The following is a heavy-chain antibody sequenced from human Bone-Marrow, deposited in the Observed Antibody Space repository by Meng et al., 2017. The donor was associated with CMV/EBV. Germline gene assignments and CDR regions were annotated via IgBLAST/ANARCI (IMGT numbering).Heavy chain of an antibody. J-gene: IGHJ4*02. V-gene: IGHV3-7*01. D-gene: IGHD1-26*01. CDR3: ARHTRSWPGDY. CDR1: GFTFSNYW. CDR2: INQDGSDD. Sequence: GESLKISCAASGFTFSNYWMSWVRQAPGKGLEWVANINQDGSDDYYVDSVKGRFTISRDYTKNSLYLQMTGLRAEDSAVYYCARHTRSWPGDYWGQGTLVTVSS.